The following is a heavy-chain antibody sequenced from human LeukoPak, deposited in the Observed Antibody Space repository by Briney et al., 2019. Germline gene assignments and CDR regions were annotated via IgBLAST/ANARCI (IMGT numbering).Heavy chain of an antibody. D-gene: IGHD1-26*01. V-gene: IGHV3-43D*03. Sequence: PGGSLRLSCAASGFTFDDYAMHWVRQAPGKGLEWVSLISWDGGSTYYADSVKGRFTISRDNSKNSLYLQMNSLRAEDTAVYYCAKGQEWELPSYFDYWGQGTLVTVSS. CDR1: GFTFDDYA. CDR2: ISWDGGST. J-gene: IGHJ4*02. CDR3: AKGQEWELPSYFDY.